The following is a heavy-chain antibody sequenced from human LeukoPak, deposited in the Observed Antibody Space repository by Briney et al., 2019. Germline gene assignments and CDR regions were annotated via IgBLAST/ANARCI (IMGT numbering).Heavy chain of an antibody. J-gene: IGHJ4*02. CDR3: ARDTLVVVTAIIPSPPNFDY. CDR1: GFTFSSYD. V-gene: IGHV3-13*01. CDR2: IGTAGDT. D-gene: IGHD2-21*02. Sequence: GGSLRLSCAASGFTFSSYDMHWVRHATGKGLEWVSAIGTAGDTYYPGSVKGRFTISRDNSKNTLYLQMNSPRAEDTAVYFCARDTLVVVTAIIPSPPNFDYWGQGTLVTVSS.